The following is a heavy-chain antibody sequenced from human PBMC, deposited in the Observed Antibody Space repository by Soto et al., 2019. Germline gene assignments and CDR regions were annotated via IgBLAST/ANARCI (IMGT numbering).Heavy chain of an antibody. J-gene: IGHJ6*02. Sequence: QVQLVQSGAEVKNPGASVKVSCKASGYTFTRYGIGWARQAPGHGLECMGWINTYNGNTNYAQNVQGRVTMTTDTSTSTAYMELRSLRSNDPAIYYCAMVDVYVTPSPQDVWGQGTTVIVSS. V-gene: IGHV1-18*01. CDR3: AMVDVYVTPSPQDV. CDR2: INTYNGNT. D-gene: IGHD3-16*01. CDR1: GYTFTRYG.